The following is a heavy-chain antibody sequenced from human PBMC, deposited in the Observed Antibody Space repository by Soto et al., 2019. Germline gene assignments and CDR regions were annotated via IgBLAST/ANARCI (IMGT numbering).Heavy chain of an antibody. CDR2: IYYSGST. V-gene: IGHV4-59*01. CDR1: GGSISSYY. CDR3: ARDKMVRGAKSSGMDV. D-gene: IGHD3-10*01. J-gene: IGHJ6*02. Sequence: PSETLSLTCTVSGGSISSYYWSWIRQPPGKGLEWIGYIYYSGSTNYNPSLKSRVTISVDTSKNQFPLKLSSVTAADTAVYYCARDKMVRGAKSSGMDVWGQGTTVTVSS.